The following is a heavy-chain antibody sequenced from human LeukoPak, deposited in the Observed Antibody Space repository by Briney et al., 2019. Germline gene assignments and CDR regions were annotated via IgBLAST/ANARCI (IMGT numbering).Heavy chain of an antibody. CDR3: AVGADPGSYHFDY. CDR2: IYYTGIT. J-gene: IGHJ4*02. D-gene: IGHD3-10*01. V-gene: IGHV4-59*11. Sequence: PSETLSLTCTVSGGSISGQYWSLIRQPPGKGLEWIGYIYYTGITKYNPSLKSRVTISVDTSKNQFSLRLTSVTAADTAVYYCAVGADPGSYHFDYWGQGTLVTVSS. CDR1: GGSISGQY.